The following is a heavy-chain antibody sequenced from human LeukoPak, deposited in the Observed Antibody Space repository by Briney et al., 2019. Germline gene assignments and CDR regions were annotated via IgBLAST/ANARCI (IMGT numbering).Heavy chain of an antibody. CDR3: AKTPEDTAMVTVGFDY. J-gene: IGHJ4*02. Sequence: GGSLRLSCAASGFTFSSYGLHWVRQAPGKGLEWVALVWFDGNNKYYADSVKGRFTISRDNSKNTLYLQMNSLRAEDTAVYYCAKTPEDTAMVTVGFDYWGQGTLVTVSS. CDR1: GFTFSSYG. D-gene: IGHD5-18*01. V-gene: IGHV3-30*02. CDR2: VWFDGNNK.